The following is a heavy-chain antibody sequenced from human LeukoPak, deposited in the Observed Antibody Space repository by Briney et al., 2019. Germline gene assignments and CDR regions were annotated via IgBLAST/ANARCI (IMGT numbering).Heavy chain of an antibody. CDR3: ARGFKGYFDY. J-gene: IGHJ4*02. V-gene: IGHV1-69*04. CDR1: GGTFSSYA. CDR2: IIPILGIA. Sequence: SVKVSCKASGGTFSSYAISWVRQAPGQGLEWMGRIIPILGIANYAQKFQGRVTITADKSTSTACMELSSLRSEDTAVYYCARGFKGYFDYWGQGTLVTVSS.